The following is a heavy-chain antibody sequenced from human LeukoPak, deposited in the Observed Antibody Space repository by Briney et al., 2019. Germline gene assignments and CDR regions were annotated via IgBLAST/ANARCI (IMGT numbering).Heavy chain of an antibody. V-gene: IGHV3-23*01. CDR3: TSWGDTTAEYFQR. D-gene: IGHD2-21*02. J-gene: IGHJ1*01. Sequence: GGSLRLSCAASGFTFSSYAMSWVRQAPGKGLEWVSAISGSGGSTYYADSVKGRFTISRDNSKNTLYLQMNSLRVEDTAVYYCTSWGDTTAEYFQRWGQGTLVTVSS. CDR1: GFTFSSYA. CDR2: ISGSGGST.